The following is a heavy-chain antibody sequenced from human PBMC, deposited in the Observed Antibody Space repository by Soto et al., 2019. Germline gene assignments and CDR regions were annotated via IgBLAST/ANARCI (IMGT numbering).Heavy chain of an antibody. CDR1: GFTFSSYG. D-gene: IGHD3-22*01. Sequence: GGSLRLSCAASGFTFSSYGMHWVRQAPGKGLEWVAVIWYDGSNKYYADSVKGRFTISRDNSKNTLYLQMDSLRAEDTAVYYCARAYYYDSTDEFDIWGQGTMVTVAS. J-gene: IGHJ3*02. CDR3: ARAYYYDSTDEFDI. CDR2: IWYDGSNK. V-gene: IGHV3-33*01.